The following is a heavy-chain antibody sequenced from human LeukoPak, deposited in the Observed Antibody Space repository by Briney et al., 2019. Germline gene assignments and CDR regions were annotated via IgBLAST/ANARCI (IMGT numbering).Heavy chain of an antibody. J-gene: IGHJ4*02. CDR1: GYSISSGYY. V-gene: IGHV4-38-2*02. Sequence: SETLSLTCTVSGYSISSGYYWSWIRQPPGKGLEWIGEINHSGSTNYNPSLKSRVTISVDTSKNQFSLKLNSVTAADTAVYYCARAKGYSSSWYSYWGQGTLVTVSS. CDR2: INHSGST. D-gene: IGHD6-13*01. CDR3: ARAKGYSSSWYSY.